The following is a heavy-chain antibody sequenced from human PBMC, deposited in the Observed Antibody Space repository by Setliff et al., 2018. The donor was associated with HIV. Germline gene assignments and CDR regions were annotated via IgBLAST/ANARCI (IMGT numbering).Heavy chain of an antibody. J-gene: IGHJ6*03. Sequence: PGGSLRLSCVASGFTFRSYAMSWVRQAPGKGLEWVSGISGSGGNTNYADSVKGRFTISRDNSKNMVFLQMNSLIAEDTAVYYCAKTTPSSNRYPYCYYMDVWGKGTTVTVSS. CDR2: ISGSGGNT. V-gene: IGHV3-23*01. D-gene: IGHD6-13*01. CDR1: GFTFRSYA. CDR3: AKTTPSSNRYPYCYYMDV.